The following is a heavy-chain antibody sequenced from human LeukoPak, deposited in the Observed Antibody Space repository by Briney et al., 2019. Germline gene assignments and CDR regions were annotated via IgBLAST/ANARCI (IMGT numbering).Heavy chain of an antibody. Sequence: ASVKVSCKASGYTFTGYYMHWVRQAPGQGLEWMGWINPNSGGTNYAQKFQGWVTMTRDTSISTAYMELSRLRSDDTAVYYCARVLKSGEQWLVPGYWGQGTLVTVSS. J-gene: IGHJ4*02. CDR3: ARVLKSGEQWLVPGY. CDR1: GYTFTGYY. V-gene: IGHV1-2*04. D-gene: IGHD6-19*01. CDR2: INPNSGGT.